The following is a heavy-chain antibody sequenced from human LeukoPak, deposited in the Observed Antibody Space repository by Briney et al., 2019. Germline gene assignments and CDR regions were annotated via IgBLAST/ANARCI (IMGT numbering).Heavy chain of an antibody. CDR2: IIPIFGTA. CDR1: GGTFSSYA. Sequence: ASVKVSCKASGGTFSSYAISWVRQAPGQGLEWMGGIIPIFGTANYAQKFQGRVTITADESTSTAYMELSSLRSEDTAVYYCARDHGPSPSYYYYMDVWGKGTTVTVSS. V-gene: IGHV1-69*13. CDR3: ARDHGPSPSYYYYMDV. J-gene: IGHJ6*03.